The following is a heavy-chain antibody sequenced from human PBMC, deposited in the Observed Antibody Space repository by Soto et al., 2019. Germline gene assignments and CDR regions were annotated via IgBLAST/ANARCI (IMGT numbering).Heavy chain of an antibody. CDR3: ARAPGGVVTATYWYFDL. CDR2: IWYDGSNK. D-gene: IGHD2-21*02. Sequence: QVQLVESGGGVVQPGRSLRLSCAASGFTFSSYGMHWVRQAPGKGLEWVAVIWYDGSNKYYADSVKGRFTISRDNSKNTLYLQMYSLRAEDTAVYYCARAPGGVVTATYWYFDLWGRGTLVTVSS. CDR1: GFTFSSYG. V-gene: IGHV3-33*01. J-gene: IGHJ2*01.